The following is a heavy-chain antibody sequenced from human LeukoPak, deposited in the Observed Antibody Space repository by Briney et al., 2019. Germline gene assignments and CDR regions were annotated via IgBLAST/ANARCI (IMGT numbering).Heavy chain of an antibody. CDR1: GGSISSYY. V-gene: IGHV4-4*07. D-gene: IGHD1-26*01. CDR2: IYTSGST. J-gene: IGHJ4*02. Sequence: PSETLSLTCTVSGGSISSYYWSWIRQPAGKGLEWIGRIYTSGSTNYNPSLKSRVTISLDTSKNQFSLKLSSVTAADTAVYYCARVRFQVGAMGGIDYWGQGTLVTVSS. CDR3: ARVRFQVGAMGGIDY.